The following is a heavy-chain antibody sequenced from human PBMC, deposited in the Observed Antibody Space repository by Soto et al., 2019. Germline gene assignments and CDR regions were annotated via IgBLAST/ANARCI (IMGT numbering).Heavy chain of an antibody. CDR3: GREFKFDNWFLDV. V-gene: IGHV3-30*03. CDR1: GFSLTSYG. Sequence: QAQLVESGGGVVQPGGSLRLSCAASGFSLTSYGMHWVRQAPGKGLEWVAVLGSNGVAQFYADSVRGRFTVSRDTSRSSVFLQMNSLIAEDAAVYYCGREFKFDNWFLDVWGRGTLVSVSS. CDR2: LGSNGVAQ. D-gene: IGHD3-9*01. J-gene: IGHJ2*01.